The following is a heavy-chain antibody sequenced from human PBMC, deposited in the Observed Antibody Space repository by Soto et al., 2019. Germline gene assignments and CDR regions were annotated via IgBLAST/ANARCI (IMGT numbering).Heavy chain of an antibody. CDR3: ARRGELGATTVDY. D-gene: IGHD1-26*01. CDR2: IYYSGST. Sequence: SETLSLTCTVSGGSISSSSYYWGWIRQPPGKGLEWIGSIYYSGSTYYNPSLKSRVTISVDTSKNQFSLKLSSVTAADTAVYYCARRGELGATTVDYWGQGTLVTVSS. V-gene: IGHV4-39*01. CDR1: GGSISSSSYY. J-gene: IGHJ4*02.